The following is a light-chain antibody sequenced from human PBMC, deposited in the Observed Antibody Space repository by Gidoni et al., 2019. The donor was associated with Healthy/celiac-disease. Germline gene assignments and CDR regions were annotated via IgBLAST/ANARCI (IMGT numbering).Light chain of an antibody. Sequence: DIGMTQSPDSLAVSLGERATINCKSSQSVLYSSNTKNYLAWYQQKPGQPPKLLIYWASTRESGVPDRFSGSGSGTDFTLTISSLQAEDVAVYYCQQYYSTPPTFGQGTKLEIK. CDR1: QSVLYSSNTKNY. CDR3: QQYYSTPPT. CDR2: WAS. V-gene: IGKV4-1*01. J-gene: IGKJ2*01.